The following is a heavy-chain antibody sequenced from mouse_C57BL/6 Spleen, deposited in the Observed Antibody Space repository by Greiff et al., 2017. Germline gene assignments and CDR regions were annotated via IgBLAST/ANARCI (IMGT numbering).Heavy chain of an antibody. CDR2: ISYDGSN. CDR3: AREDSSGSAY. D-gene: IGHD3-2*02. J-gene: IGHJ3*01. CDR1: GYSITSGYY. Sequence: VQLKESGPGLVKPSQSLSLTCSVTGYSITSGYYWNWIRQFPGNKLEWMGYISYDGSNNYNPSLKNRISITRDTSKNQFFLKLNSVTTEDTATYYCAREDSSGSAYWGQGTLVTVSA. V-gene: IGHV3-6*01.